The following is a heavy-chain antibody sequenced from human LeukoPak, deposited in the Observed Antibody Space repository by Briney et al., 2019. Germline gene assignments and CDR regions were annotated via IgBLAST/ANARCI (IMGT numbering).Heavy chain of an antibody. D-gene: IGHD5-18*01. V-gene: IGHV3-48*04. CDR1: GFTFSRYS. CDR3: VRDINTAFDY. J-gene: IGHJ4*02. Sequence: GGSLRLSCAASGFTFSRYSMNWVRQAPGKGLEWVSYISSSTGIIYYADSVKGRFTISRDNAKNSLYQQMNSLRAKDTAVYYCVRDINTAFDYWGQGTLVTVSS. CDR2: ISSSTGII.